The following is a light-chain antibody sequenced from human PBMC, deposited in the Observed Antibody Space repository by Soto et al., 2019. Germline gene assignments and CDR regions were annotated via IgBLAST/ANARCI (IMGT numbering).Light chain of an antibody. CDR1: SSNIGSNY. Sequence: QSVLTQPPSASGTPGQRVTISCSGSSSNIGSNYVYWYQQLPGTAPKLLIYRNNQRPSGVPDRFSGSKSGTSASLAINGLRSEDEADYYCAAWDDSLSGPLYVFGTGTKLTVL. CDR3: AAWDDSLSGPLYV. CDR2: RNN. V-gene: IGLV1-47*01. J-gene: IGLJ1*01.